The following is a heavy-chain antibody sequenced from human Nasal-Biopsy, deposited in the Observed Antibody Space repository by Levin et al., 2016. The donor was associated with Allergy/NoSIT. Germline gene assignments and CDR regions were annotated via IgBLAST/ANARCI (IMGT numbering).Heavy chain of an antibody. D-gene: IGHD2-15*01. CDR1: GFTFRNYA. CDR3: ARDRGSGGSYYGMDV. Sequence: GESLKISCRAPGFTFRNYAMHWVRQAPGKGLEWVALISHDGRNEFYADSVKGRFLISRDNFQSTLFLQMNRLRSEDTAMFFCARDRGSGGSYYGMDVWGQGTTVTVSS. J-gene: IGHJ6*02. V-gene: IGHV3-30*03. CDR2: ISHDGRNE.